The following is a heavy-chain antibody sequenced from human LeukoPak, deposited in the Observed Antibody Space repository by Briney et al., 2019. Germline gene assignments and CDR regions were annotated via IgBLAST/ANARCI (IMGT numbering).Heavy chain of an antibody. V-gene: IGHV3-33*01. CDR1: GFTFSSYG. CDR2: IWYDGSNK. J-gene: IGHJ4*02. CDR3: ARDRSYYDSSGYFSLDY. Sequence: PGGSLRLSCAASGFTFSSYGMHWVRQAPGKGLEWVAVIWYDGSNKYYADSVTGRFTISRDNSKNTLYLQMNSLRAEDTAVYYCARDRSYYDSSGYFSLDYWGQGTLVTVSS. D-gene: IGHD3-22*01.